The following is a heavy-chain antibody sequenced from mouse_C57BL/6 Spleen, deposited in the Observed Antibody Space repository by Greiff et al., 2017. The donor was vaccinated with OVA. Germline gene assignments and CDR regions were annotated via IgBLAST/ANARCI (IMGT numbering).Heavy chain of an antibody. CDR1: GYAFTNYL. D-gene: IGHD2-1*01. CDR2: INPGSGGT. Sequence: QVHVKQSGAELVRPGTSVKVSCKASGYAFTNYLIEWVKQRPGQGLEWIGVINPGSGGTTYNEKFKGKATLTADKSSSTAYMQLSSLTSEDSAVYFCARDGNYDYAMDYWGQGTSVTVSS. J-gene: IGHJ4*01. V-gene: IGHV1-54*01. CDR3: ARDGNYDYAMDY.